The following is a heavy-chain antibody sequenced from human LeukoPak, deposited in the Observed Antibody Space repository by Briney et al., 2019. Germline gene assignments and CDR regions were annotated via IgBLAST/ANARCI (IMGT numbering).Heavy chain of an antibody. CDR1: GGSFSGYY. J-gene: IGHJ6*02. V-gene: IGHV4-34*01. Sequence: PETLSLTCAVYGGSFSGYYWSWIRQPPGKGLEWIGEINHSGSTNYNPSLKSRVTISVDTSKNQFSLKLSSVTAADTAVYYCARRVVTATGGPMDVWGQGTTATVSS. D-gene: IGHD2-21*02. CDR2: INHSGST. CDR3: ARRVVTATGGPMDV.